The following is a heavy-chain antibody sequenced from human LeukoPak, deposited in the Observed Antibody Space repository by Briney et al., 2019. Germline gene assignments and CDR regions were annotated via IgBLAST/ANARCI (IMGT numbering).Heavy chain of an antibody. V-gene: IGHV3-30*03. J-gene: IGHJ6*02. Sequence: GGSLRLSCAASGFTFSSYGMHWVRQAPGKGLEWVAVISYDGSNKYYADSVKGRFTISRDNSKNTLYLQMNSLRAEDTAVYYCARVPAADPGYYGMDVWGQGTTVTVSS. CDR2: ISYDGSNK. CDR3: ARVPAADPGYYGMDV. D-gene: IGHD6-13*01. CDR1: GFTFSSYG.